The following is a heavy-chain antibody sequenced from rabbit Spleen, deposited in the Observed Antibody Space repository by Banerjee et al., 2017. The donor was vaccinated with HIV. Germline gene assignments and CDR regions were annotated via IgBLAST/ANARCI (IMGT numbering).Heavy chain of an antibody. CDR1: GIDFSSYNF. V-gene: IGHV1S43*01. D-gene: IGHD1-1*01. CDR2: FDPVFDVT. Sequence: QEQLEESGGGLVQPGASLTLTCKASGIDFSSYNFVCWVRQAPGKGLEWIGYFDPVFDVTYYATWVNGRFTISSHNAQNTLFLQLNSLTAADTATYFCARNYVNAFDPWGPGTLVTVS. J-gene: IGHJ2*01. CDR3: ARNYVNAFDP.